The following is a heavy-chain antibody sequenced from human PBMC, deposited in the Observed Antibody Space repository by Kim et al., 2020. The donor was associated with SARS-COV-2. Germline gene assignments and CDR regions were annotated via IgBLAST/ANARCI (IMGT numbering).Heavy chain of an antibody. CDR2: INHIGST. D-gene: IGHD2-15*01. CDR3: AKHDARYCIGGNCWYFDY. J-gene: IGHJ4*02. Sequence: SETLSLTCAVYGGSFNDFYWTWIRQPPGKGLEWIGEINHIGSTNYNPSLKSRVTMSVDTSKNQLSLKLSSVTAADTAVYYCAKHDARYCIGGNCWYFDYWGQGTLVTVSS. CDR1: GGSFNDFY. V-gene: IGHV4-34*01.